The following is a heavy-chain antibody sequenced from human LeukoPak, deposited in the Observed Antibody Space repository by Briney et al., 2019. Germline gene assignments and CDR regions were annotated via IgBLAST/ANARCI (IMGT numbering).Heavy chain of an antibody. V-gene: IGHV3-30*01. CDR2: ISYDGSNK. CDR1: GFTFSSYA. J-gene: IGHJ4*02. CDR3: ARDSPDGSGYPEYYFDY. D-gene: IGHD3-22*01. Sequence: GGSLRLSCAASGFTFSSYAMHWVRQAPGKGLEWVAVISYDGSNKYYADSVKGQFTISRDNSKNTLYLQMNSLRAEDTAVYYCARDSPDGSGYPEYYFDYWGQGTLVTVSS.